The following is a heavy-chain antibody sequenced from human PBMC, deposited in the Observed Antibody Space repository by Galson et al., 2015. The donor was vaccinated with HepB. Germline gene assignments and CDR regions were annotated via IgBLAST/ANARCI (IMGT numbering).Heavy chain of an antibody. V-gene: IGHV3-30*04. CDR1: GFTFSSYA. CDR3: ARDTAPALGYCSGGSCYTNWFDP. D-gene: IGHD2-15*01. CDR2: ISYDGSNK. J-gene: IGHJ5*02. Sequence: SLRLSCAASGFTFSSYAMHWVRQAPGKGLEWVAVISYDGSNKYYADSVKGRFTISRDNSKNTLYLQMNSLRAEDTAVYYCARDTAPALGYCSGGSCYTNWFDPWGQGTLVTVSS.